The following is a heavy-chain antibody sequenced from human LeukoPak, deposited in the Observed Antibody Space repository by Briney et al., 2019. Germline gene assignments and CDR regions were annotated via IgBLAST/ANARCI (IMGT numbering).Heavy chain of an antibody. J-gene: IGHJ5*02. V-gene: IGHV3-23*01. CDR2: ISNSGGST. D-gene: IGHD3-3*01. CDR3: AKRLRITIFGDNDP. Sequence: GGSLRLSCAASGFTFSSCAMSWVRQAPGKGLEWVSAISNSGGSTYYADSVKGRFTISRDNSKNTLYLQMNSLRAEDTAVYYCAKRLRITIFGDNDPWGQGTLVTVSS. CDR1: GFTFSSCA.